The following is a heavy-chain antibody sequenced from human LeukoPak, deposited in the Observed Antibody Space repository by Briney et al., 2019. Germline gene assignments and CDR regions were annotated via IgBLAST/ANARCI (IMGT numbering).Heavy chain of an antibody. CDR2: ISAYNGNT. D-gene: IGHD3-16*01. J-gene: IGHJ6*03. CDR1: GYTFTSHG. CDR3: ARVVGGAYYYYYYMDV. V-gene: IGHV1-18*01. Sequence: GASVKVSCKASGYTFTSHGISWVRQAPGQGLEWMGWISAYNGNTNYAQKLQGRVTMTTDTSTSTAYMELRSLRSDDTAVYYCARVVGGAYYYYYYMDVWGKGTTVTVSS.